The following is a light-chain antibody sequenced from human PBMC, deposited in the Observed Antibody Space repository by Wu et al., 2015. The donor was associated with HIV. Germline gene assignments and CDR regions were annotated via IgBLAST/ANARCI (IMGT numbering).Light chain of an antibody. J-gene: IGKJ1*01. CDR3: QQYNEWPA. CDR1: KSVDSD. Sequence: MLMTQSPATLSVSPGDRATLSCRASKSVDSDVVWYQQKPGQAPKVIIYDASTRATGVPARFSGSGSGTQSTLTINSVQSEDFAVYICQQYNEWPAFGQGTRVEIK. V-gene: IGKV3-15*01. CDR2: DAS.